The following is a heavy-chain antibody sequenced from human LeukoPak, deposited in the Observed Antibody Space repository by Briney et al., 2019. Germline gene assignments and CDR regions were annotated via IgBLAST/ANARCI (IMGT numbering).Heavy chain of an antibody. CDR3: ANLQGRGTYACSGASCYSY. CDR1: GFTFSSYA. Sequence: PGESLRLSCEASGFTFSSYAMSWVRQAPGKGLEWVSGLSGSGGGTYYTDSVKGRFTISRDNSKNTLFLQMNSLRDENTAVYYCANLQGRGTYACSGASCYSYWGQGTLVTVSP. V-gene: IGHV3-23*01. D-gene: IGHD2-15*01. CDR2: LSGSGGGT. J-gene: IGHJ4*02.